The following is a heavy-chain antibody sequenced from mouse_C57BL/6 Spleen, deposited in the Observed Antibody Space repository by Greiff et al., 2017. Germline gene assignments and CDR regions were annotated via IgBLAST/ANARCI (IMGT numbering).Heavy chain of an antibody. Sequence: QVQLQQPGAELVQPGASVKLSCKASGYTFTSYWMHWVKQRPGRGLEWIGRIGPNSGGTKYNEKFKSKATLTVDKHSSPAYMQLSSLTSEDAAVYYCARFDCYGGSYRYFEVWGTGTTVTVSS. D-gene: IGHD1-1*01. CDR1: GYTFTSYW. CDR3: ARFDCYGGSYRYFEV. V-gene: IGHV1-72*01. J-gene: IGHJ1*03. CDR2: IGPNSGGT.